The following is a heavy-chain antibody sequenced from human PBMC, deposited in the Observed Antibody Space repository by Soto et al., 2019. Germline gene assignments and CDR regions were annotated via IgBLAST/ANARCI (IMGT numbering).Heavy chain of an antibody. CDR1: GFTFSSYA. Sequence: EVQLLESGGGLVQPGGSLRLSCAASGFTFSSYAMSWVRQAPGKGLEWVANIKQDGSEKYYVDSVKGRFTISRDNAKSSLYLQMNSLRAEDTAVYYCARDLGVRFYDFWSGYYGGGSWFDPWGQGTLVTVSS. CDR2: IKQDGSEK. CDR3: ARDLGVRFYDFWSGYYGGGSWFDP. D-gene: IGHD3-3*01. V-gene: IGHV3-7*03. J-gene: IGHJ5*02.